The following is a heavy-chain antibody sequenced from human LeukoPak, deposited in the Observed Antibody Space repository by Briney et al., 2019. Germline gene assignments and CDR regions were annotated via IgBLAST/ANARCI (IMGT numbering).Heavy chain of an antibody. CDR1: GFTFNDYA. Sequence: PGGSLRLSCAASGFTFNDYALHWVRQTPGKGLEWVSGISWNSGSIGYADSVKGRFTISRDNAKNSLYLQMNSLRAEDTAVYYCAKTCNWNYVDHFDYWGQGTLVTVSS. D-gene: IGHD1-7*01. J-gene: IGHJ4*02. CDR3: AKTCNWNYVDHFDY. V-gene: IGHV3-9*01. CDR2: ISWNSGSI.